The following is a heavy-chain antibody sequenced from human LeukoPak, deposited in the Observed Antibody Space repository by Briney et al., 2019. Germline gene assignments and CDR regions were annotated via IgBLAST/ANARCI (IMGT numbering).Heavy chain of an antibody. CDR3: ARAPYCSGGSCSFDY. D-gene: IGHD2-15*01. J-gene: IGHJ4*02. CDR1: GYSFNSYW. V-gene: IGHV5-51*06. Sequence: GESLKISCKGSGYSFNSYWIGWVRQMPGKGLKWMGIIYPGDSDTRYSPSFQGQVTISADKSISTAYLQWSSLKASDTAMYYCARAPYCSGGSCSFDYWGQGTLVTVSS. CDR2: IYPGDSDT.